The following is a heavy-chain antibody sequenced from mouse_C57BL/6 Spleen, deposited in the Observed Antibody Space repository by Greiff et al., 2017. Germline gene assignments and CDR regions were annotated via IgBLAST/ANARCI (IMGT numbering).Heavy chain of an antibody. CDR3: ARHWAHYDDAMDY. J-gene: IGHJ4*01. V-gene: IGHV1-42*01. CDR1: GYSFTGYY. CDR2: INPSTGGT. Sequence: EVQLQQSGPELVKPGASVKISCKASGYSFTGYYMNWVKQSPEKSLEWIGEINPSTGGTTYNQTFKAKATLTVDKSSSTAYMQLKSLTSEDSAVYYCARHWAHYDDAMDYWGQGTSVTVSS. D-gene: IGHD2-4*01.